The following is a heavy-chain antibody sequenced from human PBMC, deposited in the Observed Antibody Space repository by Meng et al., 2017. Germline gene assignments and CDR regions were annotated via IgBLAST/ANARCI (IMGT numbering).Heavy chain of an antibody. V-gene: IGHV4-34*01. D-gene: IGHD2-21*02. CDR1: DGSFSCYN. Sequence: QVALVQSGACLLEPSETLSLVIAVSDGSFSCYNWSWIRQPRGKGLEWIGEINHSGSTNYNPSLKSGVTISVDTSKNQFSLKLSSMTAADTAVYYCARARRGGSVVTAIRNWGQGTLVTVSS. CDR2: INHSGST. CDR3: ARARRGGSVVTAIRN. J-gene: IGHJ1*01.